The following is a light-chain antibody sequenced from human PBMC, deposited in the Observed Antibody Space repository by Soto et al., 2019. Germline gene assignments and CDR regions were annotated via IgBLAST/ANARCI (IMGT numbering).Light chain of an antibody. J-gene: IGLJ1*01. Sequence: QSVLTQPPFASGCPGQSVTISCTGTSSDVGGYNYVSWYQQHPGKAPKLMIYEVSKRPSGVPDRFSGSKSGNTASLTVSGLQAEDEADYYCSSYAGSNNFGVFGTGTKVTVL. CDR1: SSDVGGYNY. CDR2: EVS. CDR3: SSYAGSNNFGV. V-gene: IGLV2-8*01.